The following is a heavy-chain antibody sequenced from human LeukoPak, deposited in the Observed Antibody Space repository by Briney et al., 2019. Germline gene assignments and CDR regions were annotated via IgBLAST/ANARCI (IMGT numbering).Heavy chain of an antibody. J-gene: IGHJ5*02. CDR1: GGSFSGYY. D-gene: IGHD3-10*02. CDR3: AREPYVPSRRWFDP. V-gene: IGHV4-34*01. Sequence: PSETLSLTCGVYGGSFSGYYWSWIRQPPGKGLEWIGEINNSGSTNYNPSLKSRVTISVDTSKNQFSLKLSSVTAADTAVYYCAREPYVPSRRWFDPWGQGTLVTVSS. CDR2: INNSGST.